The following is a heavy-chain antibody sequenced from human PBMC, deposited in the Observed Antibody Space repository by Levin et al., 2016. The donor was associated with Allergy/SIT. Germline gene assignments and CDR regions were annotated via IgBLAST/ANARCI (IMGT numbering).Heavy chain of an antibody. CDR3: ARDRRYIAASGDFYYYYFMDV. CDR2: IWHDGSQK. Sequence: WIRQPPGKGLEWVAVIWHDGSQKYYAESVKGRFTISRDNSKNTVFLQMDSLSAGDAAVYFCARDRRYIAASGDFYYYYFMDVWGKGTAVTVSS. D-gene: IGHD6-13*01. V-gene: IGHV3-33*01. J-gene: IGHJ6*03.